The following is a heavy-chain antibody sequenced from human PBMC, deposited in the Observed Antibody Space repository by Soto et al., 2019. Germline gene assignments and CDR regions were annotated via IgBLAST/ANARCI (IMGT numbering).Heavy chain of an antibody. J-gene: IGHJ4*02. V-gene: IGHV2-5*02. D-gene: IGHD2-2*02. CDR1: GFSLSTSGVG. CDR3: AHRALVPAAIAPSFYFDH. CDR2: IYWDDDK. Sequence: QITLKESGPTLVKPTQTLTLTCTFSGFSLSTSGVGVGWIRQPPGKALEWLALIYWDDDKRYSPSLKSRLTITNDPPKHQVVLTITNMAPVDTPTYYCAHRALVPAAIAPSFYFDHWGQGTLVPVSS.